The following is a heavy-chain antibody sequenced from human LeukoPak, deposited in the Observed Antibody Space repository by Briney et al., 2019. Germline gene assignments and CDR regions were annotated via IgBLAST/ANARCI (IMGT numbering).Heavy chain of an antibody. CDR3: ARDGLDLLDY. CDR1: GFTFDDYA. V-gene: IGHV3-9*01. J-gene: IGHJ4*02. CDR2: IGWNSGTI. D-gene: IGHD1-1*01. Sequence: GRSLRLSCAASGFTFDDYAMHWVRQVPGKGLEWVSGIGWNSGTIHYADSVKGRFTISRDNAKNSLYLQMNSLRAEDTAVYYCARDGLDLLDYWGQGTLVTVSS.